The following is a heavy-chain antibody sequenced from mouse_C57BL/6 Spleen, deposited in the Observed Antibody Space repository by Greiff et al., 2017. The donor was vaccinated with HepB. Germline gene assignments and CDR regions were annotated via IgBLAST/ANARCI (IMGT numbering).Heavy chain of an antibody. CDR3: ARLYDGYPYAMDY. CDR1: GFSLTSYG. Sequence: VKLVESGPGLVAPSQSLSITCTVSGFSLTSYGVHWVRQPPGKGLEWLVVIWSDGSTTYNSALKSRLSISKDNSKSQVFLKMNSLQTDDTAMYYCARLYDGYPYAMDYWGQGTSVTVSS. CDR2: IWSDGST. D-gene: IGHD2-3*01. V-gene: IGHV2-6*03. J-gene: IGHJ4*01.